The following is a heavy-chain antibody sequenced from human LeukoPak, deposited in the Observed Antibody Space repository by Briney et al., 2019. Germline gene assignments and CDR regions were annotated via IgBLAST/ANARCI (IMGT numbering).Heavy chain of an antibody. CDR1: GYTFTGYY. V-gene: IGHV1-2*02. J-gene: IGHJ4*02. D-gene: IGHD6-13*01. Sequence: ASVKVSCKASGYTFTGYYMHWVRQAPGQGLEWMGWINPNSGGTNYAQKFQGRVTVTRDTSISTAYMELSRLRSDDTAVYYCARCTWQQPRFDYWGQGTLVTVSS. CDR2: INPNSGGT. CDR3: ARCTWQQPRFDY.